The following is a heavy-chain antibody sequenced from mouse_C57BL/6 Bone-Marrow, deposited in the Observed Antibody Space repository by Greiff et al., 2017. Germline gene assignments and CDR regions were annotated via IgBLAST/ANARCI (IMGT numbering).Heavy chain of an antibody. CDR2: IYPRSGNT. CDR3: ARWALFITMDY. V-gene: IGHV1-81*01. CDR1: GYTFTSYC. Sequence: VKLLESGAELARPGASVKLSCKASGYTFTSYCISWVKQRTGQGLEWIGEIYPRSGNTYYNEKFKGKATLTADKSSSTAYMELRSLTSEDSAVYFCARWALFITMDYWGQGTSVTVSS. D-gene: IGHD1-1*01. J-gene: IGHJ4*01.